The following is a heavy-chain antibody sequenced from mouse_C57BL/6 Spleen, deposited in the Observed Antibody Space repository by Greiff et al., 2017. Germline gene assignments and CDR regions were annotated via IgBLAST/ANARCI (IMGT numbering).Heavy chain of an antibody. J-gene: IGHJ1*03. Sequence: QVKLQQPGAELVKPGASVKLSCKASGYTFTSYWMHWVKQRPGRGLEWIGRIDPNSGGTKYNEKVKSKATLTVDKPSSTAYMQLRSLTSEDSAVYYCARRAGDWYFDVWGTGTTVTVSS. V-gene: IGHV1-72*01. CDR3: ARRAGDWYFDV. D-gene: IGHD3-3*01. CDR1: GYTFTSYW. CDR2: IDPNSGGT.